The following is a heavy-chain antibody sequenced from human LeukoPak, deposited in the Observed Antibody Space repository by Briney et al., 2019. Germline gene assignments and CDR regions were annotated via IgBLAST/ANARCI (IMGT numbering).Heavy chain of an antibody. CDR3: ARVLITIFGVVIIYYGMDV. Sequence: PGGSLRLSCAASGFTFSSYGMHWVRQAPGKGLEWVAVIWYDGSNKYYADSVKGRFTISRDNSENTLYLQMNSLRAEDTAVYYCARVLITIFGVVIIYYGMDVWGQGTTVTVSS. CDR1: GFTFSSYG. D-gene: IGHD3-3*01. J-gene: IGHJ6*02. CDR2: IWYDGSNK. V-gene: IGHV3-33*01.